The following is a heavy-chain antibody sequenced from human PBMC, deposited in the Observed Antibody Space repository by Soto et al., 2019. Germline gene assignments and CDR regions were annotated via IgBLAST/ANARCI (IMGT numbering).Heavy chain of an antibody. CDR1: GYTFTSYD. CDR2: MNPNSANT. CDR3: ARKGVRGMEV. Sequence: QVQLVQSGAEVKKPGASVKVSCKASGYTFTSYDINWVRQATGQGLEWMGWMNPNSANTGYAQKFQVRVTMTRNTTRSAAYMERPSLRSEDTAVFYCARKGVRGMEVCGQGTTVTVSS. J-gene: IGHJ6*02. V-gene: IGHV1-8*01. D-gene: IGHD3-16*01.